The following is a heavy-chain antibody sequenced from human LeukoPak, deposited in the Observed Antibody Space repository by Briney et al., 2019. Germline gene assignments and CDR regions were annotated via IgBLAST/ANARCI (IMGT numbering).Heavy chain of an antibody. J-gene: IGHJ3*02. CDR1: GFTFDDNG. CDR3: AREMYSSGWLNAFDI. CDR2: INWNGGST. V-gene: IGHV3-20*04. Sequence: GGSLRLSCAASGFTFDDNGMSWVRQAPGKGLEWVSGINWNGGSTGYVDSVKGRFTISRDNAKNSLYLQMNSLRAEDTALYYCAREMYSSGWLNAFDIWGQGTMVTVSS. D-gene: IGHD6-19*01.